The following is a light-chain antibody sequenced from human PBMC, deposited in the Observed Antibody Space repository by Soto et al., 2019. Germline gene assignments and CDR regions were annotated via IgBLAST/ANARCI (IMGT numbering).Light chain of an antibody. CDR2: EVI. V-gene: IGLV2-14*01. J-gene: IGLJ3*02. Sequence: QSALTQPASVSGSPGQSITISCTGTSSDIGAYDYVSWYQQHPGKAPKLMIYEVINRPSGVSNRFSGSKSGNTASLTISELQAEDEADYYCSSFTITSTWVFGGGTKLTVL. CDR3: SSFTITSTWV. CDR1: SSDIGAYDY.